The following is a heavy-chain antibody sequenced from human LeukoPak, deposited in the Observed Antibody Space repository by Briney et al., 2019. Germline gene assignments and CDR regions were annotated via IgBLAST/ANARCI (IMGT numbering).Heavy chain of an antibody. CDR3: AKTGGWTVSYYYYGMDV. J-gene: IGHJ6*02. V-gene: IGHV3-23*01. Sequence: VSLRLSGAASGFTFSSYAMSWVRQAPGKGLEWVSALSGSGGSTDYADSVKGRFTISRYNYKNTLYLQMNTLRAEDTAVYYCAKTGGWTVSYYYYGMDVWGQGTRITVSS. CDR1: GFTFSSYA. D-gene: IGHD7-27*01. CDR2: LSGSGGST.